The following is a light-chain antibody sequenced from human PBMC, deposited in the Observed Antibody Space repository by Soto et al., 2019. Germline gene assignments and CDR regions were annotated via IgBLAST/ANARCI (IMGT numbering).Light chain of an antibody. V-gene: IGKV3-15*01. J-gene: IGKJ5*01. CDR1: QTISVD. Sequence: EMLFTQSRVTLSSSPEEGATLSCSASQTISVDLAWYQQKPGQAPRLLVYDASIRATGISARFSGSGSGTEFTLTIRSLQSEDSAIYYCKQYNKVPPITFGQGTRLEIK. CDR3: KQYNKVPPIT. CDR2: DAS.